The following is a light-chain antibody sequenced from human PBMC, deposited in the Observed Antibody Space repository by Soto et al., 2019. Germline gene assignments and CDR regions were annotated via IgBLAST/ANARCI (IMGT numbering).Light chain of an antibody. CDR2: HVA. CDR3: QQYDKWPIT. J-gene: IGKJ5*01. Sequence: EIVLTQSPATLSLSPWERATLSCRASQSVSNFLAWYQQKPGQAPRLLVYHVATRATGIPARFGGSGSGTDFTLTISSLQSEDFAVYYCQQYDKWPITFGQGTRLEIK. CDR1: QSVSNF. V-gene: IGKV3-15*01.